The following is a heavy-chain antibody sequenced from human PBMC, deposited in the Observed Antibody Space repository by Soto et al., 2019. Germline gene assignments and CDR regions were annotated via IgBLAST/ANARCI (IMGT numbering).Heavy chain of an antibody. CDR3: AKDAGDYDFWSGYYMRYYYYGMDV. CDR2: ISGSGGST. J-gene: IGHJ6*02. D-gene: IGHD3-3*01. CDR1: GFTFSSYA. V-gene: IGHV3-23*01. Sequence: GGSLRLSCAASGFTFSSYAMSWVRQAPGKGLEWVSAISGSGGSTYYADSVKGRFTISRDNSKNTLYLQMNSLRAEDTAVYYCAKDAGDYDFWSGYYMRYYYYGMDVWGQGTTVTVSS.